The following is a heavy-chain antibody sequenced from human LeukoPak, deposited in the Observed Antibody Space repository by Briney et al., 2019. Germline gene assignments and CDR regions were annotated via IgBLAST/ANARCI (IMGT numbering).Heavy chain of an antibody. D-gene: IGHD2-2*01. CDR3: ARAPLHLAMYHYFDY. CDR1: GFTFSSYS. Sequence: GGSLRLSCAASGFTFSSYSMNWVRQAPGKGLEWVSSISTSSIYIYYADSVKGRFTISRDNAKNSLYLQMNSLRAEDTAVYYCARAPLHLAMYHYFDYWGQGTLVTVSS. J-gene: IGHJ4*02. V-gene: IGHV3-21*01. CDR2: ISTSSIYI.